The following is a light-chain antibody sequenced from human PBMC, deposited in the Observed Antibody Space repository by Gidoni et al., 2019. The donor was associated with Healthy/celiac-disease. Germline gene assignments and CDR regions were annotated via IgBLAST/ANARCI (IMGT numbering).Light chain of an antibody. V-gene: IGLV3-21*04. J-gene: IGLJ1*01. Sequence: SYVLTQPPSVSVAQGKTARITCGGNNIGSKSVHWYQQKPGQAPVLVIYYDSDRPSGIPERFSGSNSGNTATLTISRVEAGDEADYYCQVWDSSSDHPVFGTGTKVTVL. CDR2: YDS. CDR3: QVWDSSSDHPV. CDR1: NIGSKS.